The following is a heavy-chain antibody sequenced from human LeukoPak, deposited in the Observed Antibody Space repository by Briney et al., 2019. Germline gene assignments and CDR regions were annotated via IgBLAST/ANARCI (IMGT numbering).Heavy chain of an antibody. CDR2: IIPILGIA. D-gene: IGHD2-21*02. Sequence: ASVKVSCKASGGTFSSYAISWVRQAPGQGLEWMGRIIPILGIANYAQKFQGRVTITADKSTSTAYMELSSLRSEDTAVYYCASPDCGGDCPAPHDAFDIWGQGTMVTVSS. V-gene: IGHV1-69*04. CDR3: ASPDCGGDCPAPHDAFDI. J-gene: IGHJ3*02. CDR1: GGTFSSYA.